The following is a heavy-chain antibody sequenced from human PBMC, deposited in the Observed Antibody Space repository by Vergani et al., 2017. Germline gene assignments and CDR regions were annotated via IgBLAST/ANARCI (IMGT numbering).Heavy chain of an antibody. Sequence: EVQLVQSGAEVKKPGESLKISCKGSGYSFTSYWIGWVRQMPGKGLEWMGIIYPGDSDTRYSPSFQGQVTISADKSISTAYLQWSSLKASDTAMYYCATQIPPHIVVAADDAFDIWGQGTMVTVSS. D-gene: IGHD2-21*01. CDR2: IYPGDSDT. J-gene: IGHJ3*02. CDR1: GYSFTSYW. V-gene: IGHV5-51*01. CDR3: ATQIPPHIVVAADDAFDI.